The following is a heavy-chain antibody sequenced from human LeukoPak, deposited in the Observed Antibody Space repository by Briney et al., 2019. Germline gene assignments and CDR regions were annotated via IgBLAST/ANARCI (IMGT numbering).Heavy chain of an antibody. CDR3: ARPAIMMATIPTGAFDI. D-gene: IGHD5-24*01. J-gene: IGHJ3*02. Sequence: GGSLRLSCAASGFTFSDYYMSWIRQAPGKGLEWVSYISSSGSTIYYADSVKGRFTISRDNAKNSLYLQMNSLRVEDMAVYYCARPAIMMATIPTGAFDIWGQGTMVTVSS. V-gene: IGHV3-11*04. CDR2: ISSSGSTI. CDR1: GFTFSDYY.